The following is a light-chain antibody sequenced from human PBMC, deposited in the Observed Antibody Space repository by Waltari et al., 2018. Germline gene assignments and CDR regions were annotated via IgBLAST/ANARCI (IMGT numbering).Light chain of an antibody. V-gene: IGLV1-51*01. CDR3: GTWDRRPNVGYV. CDR1: SSNIGHND. CDR2: DNN. J-gene: IGLJ1*01. Sequence: VQRVTISCSGSSSNIGHNDVSWYQQLPGTAPKLLIYDNNVRPSGIPDRFSGSKSGTSATLGITGLQPGDEADYYCGTWDRRPNVGYVFGTGTKVSVL.